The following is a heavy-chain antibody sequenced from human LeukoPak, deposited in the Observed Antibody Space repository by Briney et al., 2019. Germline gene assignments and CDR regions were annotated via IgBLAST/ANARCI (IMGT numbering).Heavy chain of an antibody. J-gene: IGHJ4*02. CDR1: GFTFKNYA. CDR2: ISGSGGST. D-gene: IGHD6-19*01. Sequence: PGGSLRLSCATSGFTFKNYAMNWVRQAPGKGLEWVSAISGSGGSTYYADSVKGRFTISRDNSKNTLYLQMNSLRAEDTAVYYCAKEEWLGVDYWGQGTLVTVSS. CDR3: AKEEWLGVDY. V-gene: IGHV3-23*01.